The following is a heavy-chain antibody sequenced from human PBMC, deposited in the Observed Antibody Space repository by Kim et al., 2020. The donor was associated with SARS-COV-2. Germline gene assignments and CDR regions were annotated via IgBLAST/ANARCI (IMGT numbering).Heavy chain of an antibody. Sequence: SETLSLTCAVYGGSFSGYYWSWIRQPPGKGLEWIGEINHSGSTNYNPSLKSRVTISVDTSKNQFSLKLSSVTAADTAVYYCARSLGLRLGYYYYGMDVWGQGTTVTVSS. D-gene: IGHD5-12*01. CDR3: ARSLGLRLGYYYYGMDV. J-gene: IGHJ6*02. V-gene: IGHV4-34*01. CDR2: INHSGST. CDR1: GGSFSGYY.